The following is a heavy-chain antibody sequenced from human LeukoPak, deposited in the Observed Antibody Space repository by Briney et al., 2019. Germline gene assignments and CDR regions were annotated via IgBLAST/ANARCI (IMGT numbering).Heavy chain of an antibody. J-gene: IGHJ4*02. CDR3: TTEATITLFGVVSYFDY. CDR1: GFTFNNAW. CDR2: IKSKTDGGTT. Sequence: GGSLRLSCAASGFTFNNAWMSWVRQAPGTGLEWVGRIKSKTDGGTTDYAAPVTGRFTISRDDSKNTLYLKMNSLKTEDTAVYYSTTEATITLFGVVSYFDYWGQGTLVTVSS. V-gene: IGHV3-15*01. D-gene: IGHD3-3*01.